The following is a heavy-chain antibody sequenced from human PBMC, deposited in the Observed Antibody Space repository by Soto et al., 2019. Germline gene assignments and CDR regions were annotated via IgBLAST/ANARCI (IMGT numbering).Heavy chain of an antibody. Sequence: QVQLQESGPGLVKPSQTLSLTCTVSGGSISSGDYYWSWIRQPPGKGLEWIGYIYYSGSTYYNPSTKSRVTISEDPAKNLFPLRVSVVSPADRAVYYGARVGKVEPYMGDAFEIGGQGTMVPFSS. J-gene: IGHJ3*02. V-gene: IGHV4-30-4*01. CDR2: IYYSGST. CDR3: ARVGKVEPYMGDAFEI. CDR1: GGSISSGDYY. D-gene: IGHD1-1*01.